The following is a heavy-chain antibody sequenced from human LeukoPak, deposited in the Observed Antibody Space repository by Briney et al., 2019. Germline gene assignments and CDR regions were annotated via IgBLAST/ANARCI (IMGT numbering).Heavy chain of an antibody. CDR3: ARDPFSTYGGTRYYFDY. J-gene: IGHJ4*02. D-gene: IGHD4-23*01. Sequence: PGGSLRLSCAASGFTFSSYEMNWVRQAPGKGLEWVSYISDSDSTKYYADSVKGRFTISRDNAKNSLYLQMNSQRAEDTAVYYCARDPFSTYGGTRYYFDYWGQGTLVTVSS. CDR1: GFTFSSYE. V-gene: IGHV3-48*03. CDR2: ISDSDSTK.